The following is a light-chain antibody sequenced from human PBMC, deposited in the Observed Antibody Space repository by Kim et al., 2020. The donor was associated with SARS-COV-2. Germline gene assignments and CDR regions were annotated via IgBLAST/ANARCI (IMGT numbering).Light chain of an antibody. V-gene: IGLV3-1*01. Sequence: SSELTQPPSVSVSPGQTAYITCSGDKLGDKYVSWYQQKPGQSPVLVIYQDKKRPSGIPEGFAGSNSGDTATLTISETQAMDEADYYCQTWDSYFWVFGGGTQLTVL. CDR3: QTWDSYFWV. CDR1: KLGDKY. CDR2: QDK. J-gene: IGLJ3*02.